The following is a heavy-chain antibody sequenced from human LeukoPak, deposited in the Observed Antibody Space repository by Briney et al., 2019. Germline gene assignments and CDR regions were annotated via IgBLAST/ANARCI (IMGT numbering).Heavy chain of an antibody. V-gene: IGHV1-2*02. Sequence: APVKVSCKASGYTFTGYYMHWVRQAPGQGLEWMGWINPNSGGTNYAQKFQGRVTMTRDTSICTAYMELSRLRSDDTAVYYCARDPTVTTRSDYWGQGTLVTVSS. CDR1: GYTFTGYY. CDR3: ARDPTVTTRSDY. D-gene: IGHD4-17*01. J-gene: IGHJ4*02. CDR2: INPNSGGT.